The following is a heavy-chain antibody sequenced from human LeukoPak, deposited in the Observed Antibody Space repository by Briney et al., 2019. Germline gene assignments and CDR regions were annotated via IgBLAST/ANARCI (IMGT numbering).Heavy chain of an antibody. D-gene: IGHD1-26*01. CDR2: IKRDGSEK. V-gene: IGHV3-7*01. CDR3: VRDDGATKPC. CDR1: GFTFSSHA. J-gene: IGHJ4*02. Sequence: GSLRLSCAASGFTFSSHAMSWVRQAPGKGLEWVANIKRDGSEKYYVDSVKGRFTISRDNAKNSLYLQMSSLRVEDTAVYYCVRDDGATKPCWGQGTLVTASS.